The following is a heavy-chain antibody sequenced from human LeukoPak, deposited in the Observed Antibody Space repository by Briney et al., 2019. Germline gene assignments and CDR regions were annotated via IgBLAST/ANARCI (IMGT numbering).Heavy chain of an antibody. D-gene: IGHD3-10*01. CDR3: ARLITMVRGVISPYYYGMDV. Sequence: SQTLSLTCTVSGGSISSGGYYWSWIRQHPGKGLEWIGYIYYSGSTYYNPSLKSRVTISVDTSKSQFSLKLSSVTAADTAVYYCARLITMVRGVISPYYYGMDVWGQGTTVTVSS. CDR2: IYYSGST. CDR1: GGSISSGGYY. V-gene: IGHV4-31*03. J-gene: IGHJ6*02.